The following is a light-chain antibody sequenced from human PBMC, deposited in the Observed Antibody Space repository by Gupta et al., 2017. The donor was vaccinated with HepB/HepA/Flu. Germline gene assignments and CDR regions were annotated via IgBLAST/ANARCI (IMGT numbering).Light chain of an antibody. CDR3: QQYDDTPFT. V-gene: IGKV4-1*01. Sequence: DIVMTQSPDSLTVSLGERATINCKSSQSVFYGANNKNYLAWYQQKPGQPLKLLIYWASTRASGVPDRFSGSGSGTDFTLTISSLLAEDVAVYYCQQYDDTPFTFGPGTKVDIK. CDR1: QSVFYGANNKNY. CDR2: WAS. J-gene: IGKJ3*01.